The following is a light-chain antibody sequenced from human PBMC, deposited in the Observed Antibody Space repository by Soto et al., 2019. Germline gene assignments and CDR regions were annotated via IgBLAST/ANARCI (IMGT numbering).Light chain of an antibody. CDR3: QQYGNSPGT. CDR1: HRIXSH. Sequence: MLTQSASTVSLSQGESATLSCKASHRIXSHFVWYQKRPGQAPRILTYGAATRATGIPDRLSGSGSGTHFTLTVSRLEPEDFAVYYCQQYGNSPGTFGQVTKVDIK. J-gene: IGKJ1*01. V-gene: IGKV3-20*01. CDR2: GAA.